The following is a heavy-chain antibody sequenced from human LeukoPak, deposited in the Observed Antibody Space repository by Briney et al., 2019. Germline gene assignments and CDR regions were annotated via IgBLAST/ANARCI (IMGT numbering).Heavy chain of an antibody. CDR3: AKDTAIQFLETAV. CDR2: IWFDGSVK. CDR1: GFTFNPHV. V-gene: IGHV3-33*06. J-gene: IGHJ3*01. D-gene: IGHD3-3*01. Sequence: GGALRLSRAASGFTFNPHVMQWVGQAPGKGLEGVAAIWFDGSVKHYSDAVKARFTISRETSLHTLYLQMNSLRVEDTTMYYCAKDTAIQFLETAVWSQRTLVTV.